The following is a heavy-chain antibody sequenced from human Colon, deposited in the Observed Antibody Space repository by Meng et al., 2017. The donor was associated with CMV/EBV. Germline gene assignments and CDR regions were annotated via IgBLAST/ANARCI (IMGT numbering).Heavy chain of an antibody. V-gene: IGHV1-2*02. Sequence: QVHLVQSGAEVKKPGSSVKISCKASGYTFTDYYIHWLRQAPGQGFEWMGWINPHIGGTNYAQKFLGRVTMTRDTSISTAYMDLSSLISDDTAVYYCARGPASGAFDIWGQGTMVTVSS. CDR2: INPHIGGT. J-gene: IGHJ3*02. CDR3: ARGPASGAFDI. D-gene: IGHD1-1*01. CDR1: GYTFTDYY.